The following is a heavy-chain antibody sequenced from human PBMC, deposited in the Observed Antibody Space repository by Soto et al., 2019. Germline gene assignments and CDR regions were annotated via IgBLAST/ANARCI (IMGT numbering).Heavy chain of an antibody. CDR3: ATTQMATLGNWFDP. J-gene: IGHJ5*02. V-gene: IGHV4-39*01. CDR1: GGSISASNYY. CDR2: LYNRDST. Sequence: QLQLQESGPGLVKPSETLSLTCTVSGGSISASNYYWGWIRQPPGKGLEWIGTLYNRDSTNYNPSLKSRVTISEDTSKNQFSLKLSSVTAADTAVYYCATTQMATLGNWFDPWGQGTLVTVSS. D-gene: IGHD5-12*01.